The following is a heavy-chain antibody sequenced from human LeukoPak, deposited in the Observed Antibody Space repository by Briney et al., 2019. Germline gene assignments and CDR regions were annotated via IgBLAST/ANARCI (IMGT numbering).Heavy chain of an antibody. V-gene: IGHV1-18*04. J-gene: IGHJ5*02. CDR1: GYTFTGYY. CDR2: ISAYNGNT. Sequence: ASVKVSCKASGYTFTGYYMHWGRQAPGQGLEWMGWISAYNGNTTYAQKLQGRVTMTTDTSTSTAYMELRSLRSDDTAVYYCARTSIAARPDWFDPWGQGTLVTVSS. CDR3: ARTSIAARPDWFDP. D-gene: IGHD6-6*01.